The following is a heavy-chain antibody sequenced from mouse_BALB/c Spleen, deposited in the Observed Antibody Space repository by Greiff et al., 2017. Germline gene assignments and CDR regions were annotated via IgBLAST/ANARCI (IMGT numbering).Heavy chain of an antibody. D-gene: IGHD2-3*01. CDR2: ISSGGSYT. CDR3: TRLRWDY. Sequence: EVNLVESGGGLVKPGGSLKLSCAASGFTFSSYTMSWVRQTPEKRLEWVATISSGGSYTYYPDSVKGRFTISRDNAKNTLYLQMSSLKSEDTAMYYCTRLRWDYWGQGTTLTVSS. V-gene: IGHV5-6-4*01. J-gene: IGHJ2*01. CDR1: GFTFSSYT.